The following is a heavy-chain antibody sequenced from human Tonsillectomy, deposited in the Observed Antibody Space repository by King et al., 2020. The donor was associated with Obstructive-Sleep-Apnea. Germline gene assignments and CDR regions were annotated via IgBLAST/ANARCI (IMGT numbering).Heavy chain of an antibody. Sequence: VQLQESGPGLVKPSETLSLTCTVSGYSISSGYYWGWIRQPPGKGLEWIGSIYHSGSTYYNPSLKSRVTLSVDTSKNQFSLKLSFVTAADTAVYYCASGATMIVVVITQFDYWGQGTLVTVSS. V-gene: IGHV4-38-2*02. J-gene: IGHJ4*02. CDR3: ASGATMIVVVITQFDY. CDR2: IYHSGST. D-gene: IGHD3-22*01. CDR1: GYSISSGYY.